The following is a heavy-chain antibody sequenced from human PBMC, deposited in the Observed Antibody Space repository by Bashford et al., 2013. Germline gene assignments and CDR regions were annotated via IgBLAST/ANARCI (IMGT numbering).Heavy chain of an antibody. Sequence: GGSLRLSCVASGFSFSPYEMNWVRQAPGKGLEWLSYISGSGSVTHYADSVKGRFTISRDNAKNSLYLQMNSLRGEDTALYYCARGWGGSGWRHDCWGQGTLVTVSS. CDR3: ARGWGGSGWRHDC. D-gene: IGHD6-19*01. J-gene: IGHJ4*02. CDR2: ISGSGSVT. V-gene: IGHV3-48*03. CDR1: GFSFSPYE.